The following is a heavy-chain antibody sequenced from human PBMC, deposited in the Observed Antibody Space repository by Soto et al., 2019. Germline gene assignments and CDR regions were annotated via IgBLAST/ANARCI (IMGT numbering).Heavy chain of an antibody. D-gene: IGHD3-22*01. J-gene: IGHJ4*02. V-gene: IGHV4-34*01. CDR1: GGSFSGYY. Sequence: QVQLQQWGAGLLKPSETLSLTCAVYGGSFSGYYWSWIRQPPGKGLEWIGEINHSGSNNYNPSLKSRVSISVDTSKIQFSLKLSSVTAGDTAVYYCARDLILATYYYDSSGYYLFDYWGQGTLVTVSS. CDR2: INHSGSN. CDR3: ARDLILATYYYDSSGYYLFDY.